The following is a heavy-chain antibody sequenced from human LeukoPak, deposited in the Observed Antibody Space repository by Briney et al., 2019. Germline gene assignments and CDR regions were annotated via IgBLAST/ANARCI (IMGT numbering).Heavy chain of an antibody. J-gene: IGHJ4*02. CDR1: GGSISSGDYY. Sequence: SETLSLTCTVSGGSISSGDYYWSRIRQPPGKGLEWIGYIYYSGSTYYNPSLKSRVTISVDTSKNQFSLKLSSVTAADTAVYYCARDSAAAGIVDYWGQGTLVTVSS. CDR3: ARDSAAAGIVDY. V-gene: IGHV4-30-4*01. CDR2: IYYSGST. D-gene: IGHD6-13*01.